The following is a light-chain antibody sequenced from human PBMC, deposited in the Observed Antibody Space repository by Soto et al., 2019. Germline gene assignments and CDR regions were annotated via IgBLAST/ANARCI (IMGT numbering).Light chain of an antibody. V-gene: IGKV3D-20*01. Sequence: EIVLTQSPALSLSPGERATLSCGASESVGRDYLAWYQQKPGLAPRLLIYGASNRATGIPDRFSGSGSGTDFTLIISRLEPEDFAVYFCQQYASSPLTFGGGTEVEIK. J-gene: IGKJ4*01. CDR3: QQYASSPLT. CDR2: GAS. CDR1: ESVGRDY.